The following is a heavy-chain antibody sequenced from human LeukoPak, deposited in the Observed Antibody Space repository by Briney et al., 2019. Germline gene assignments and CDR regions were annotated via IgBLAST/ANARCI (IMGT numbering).Heavy chain of an antibody. V-gene: IGHV4-61*02. Sequence: SQTLSLTCTVSGGSISSGSYYWSWIRQPAGKGLEWIGRIYTSGSTNYNPSLKSRVTISVDTSKNQFSLKLRSVTAADTAVYYCARGGLPINWFDPWGQGTLVTVSS. CDR3: ARGGLPINWFDP. CDR1: GGSISSGSYY. D-gene: IGHD2-15*01. CDR2: IYTSGST. J-gene: IGHJ5*02.